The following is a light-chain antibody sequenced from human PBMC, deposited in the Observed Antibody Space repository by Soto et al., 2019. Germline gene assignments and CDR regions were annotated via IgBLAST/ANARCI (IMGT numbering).Light chain of an antibody. CDR1: QSVLYSSNNKNY. CDR3: QQYYSTLYT. V-gene: IGKV4-1*01. CDR2: WAS. J-gene: IGKJ2*01. Sequence: DIVMTQSPDSLAVSLGERATINCKSSQSVLYSSNNKNYLAWYQQKPGQPPKLLIYWASTRESGVPDRFSGSGSGTDFTLTISSLQAEDVAVYYCQQYYSTLYTFGQATKLEIK.